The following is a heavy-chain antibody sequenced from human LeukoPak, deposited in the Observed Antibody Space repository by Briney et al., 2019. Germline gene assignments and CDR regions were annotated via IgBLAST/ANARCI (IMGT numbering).Heavy chain of an antibody. V-gene: IGHV4-34*01. J-gene: IGHJ4*02. CDR1: GGSISTYY. CDR2: INHSGST. D-gene: IGHD3-22*01. Sequence: SETLSLTCTVSGGSISTYYWSWIRQPPGKGLEWIGEINHSGSTNYNPSLKSRVTISVDTSKNQFSLKLSSVTAADTAVYYCAREIYYYDSSGYWDYWGQGTLVTVSS. CDR3: AREIYYYDSSGYWDY.